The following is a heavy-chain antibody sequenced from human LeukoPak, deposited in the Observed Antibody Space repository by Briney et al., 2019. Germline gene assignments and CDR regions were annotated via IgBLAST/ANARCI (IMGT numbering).Heavy chain of an antibody. CDR2: IIPILGIA. CDR3: ARDAADTVRGGDY. CDR1: GGTFSSYA. Sequence: ASVKVSCKASGGTFSSYAISWVRQAPGQGLEWMGRIIPILGIANYAQKLQGRVTMTTDTSTSTAYMELRSLRSDDTAVYYCARDAADTVRGGDYWGQGSLVTVSS. V-gene: IGHV1-69*04. J-gene: IGHJ4*02. D-gene: IGHD5-18*01.